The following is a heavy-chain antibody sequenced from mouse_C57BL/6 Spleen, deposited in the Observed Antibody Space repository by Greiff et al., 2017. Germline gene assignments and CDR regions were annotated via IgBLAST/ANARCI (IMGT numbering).Heavy chain of an antibody. V-gene: IGHV1-7*01. CDR3: ARSGYYDSSFYAMDY. Sequence: VQLQQSGAELAKPGASVTLSCKASGYSFTSYWMHWVKQRPGQGLEWIGYINPSSGYTKYNQKLKDKATLNADKSSSTASMQLSSVTYADSAVNYCARSGYYDSSFYAMDYWGQGTSVTVSS. CDR2: INPSSGYT. CDR1: GYSFTSYW. D-gene: IGHD1-1*01. J-gene: IGHJ4*01.